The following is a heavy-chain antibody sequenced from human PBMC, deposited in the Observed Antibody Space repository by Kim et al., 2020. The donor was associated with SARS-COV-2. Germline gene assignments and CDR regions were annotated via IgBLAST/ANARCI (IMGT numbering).Heavy chain of an antibody. CDR3: ARDRGRDGYNWSAFDI. Sequence: KFQGRVPMTRDTSTSTVYMELSSLRSEDTAVYYCARDRGRDGYNWSAFDIWGQGTMVTVSS. V-gene: IGHV1-46*01. D-gene: IGHD5-12*01. J-gene: IGHJ3*02.